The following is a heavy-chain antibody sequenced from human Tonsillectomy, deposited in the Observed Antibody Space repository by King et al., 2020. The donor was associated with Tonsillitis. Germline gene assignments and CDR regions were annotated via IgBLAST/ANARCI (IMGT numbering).Heavy chain of an antibody. CDR1: GFTFSDAW. V-gene: IGHV3-15*01. J-gene: IGHJ4*02. Sequence: DVQLVESGGRLVKPGGSLSLSCAGSGFTFSDAWLNWVRQAPGKGLEWVGRIKSVPDGGTADYAAPVRGRFTLSRDDSKNTVSLQMHSLQTEDTANYYCSTADNYSYGYPFDSWGQGTLVTVSS. CDR3: STADNYSYGYPFDS. D-gene: IGHD5-18*01. CDR2: IKSVPDGGTA.